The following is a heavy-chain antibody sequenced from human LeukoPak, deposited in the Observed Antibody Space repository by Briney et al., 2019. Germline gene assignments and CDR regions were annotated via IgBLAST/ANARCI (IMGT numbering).Heavy chain of an antibody. CDR2: FNPDGSST. J-gene: IGHJ3*02. CDR3: ARDPGYSYGPGAFDI. Sequence: GGSLRLSCAASGFTFSSNWMHWVPQGPGKGRVWVSRFNPDGSSTDYAESVKGRFTISRDNAKNSLYLQMDSLRAEDTAVYYCARDPGYSYGPGAFDIWGQGTMVTVSS. CDR1: GFTFSSNW. V-gene: IGHV3-74*01. D-gene: IGHD5-18*01.